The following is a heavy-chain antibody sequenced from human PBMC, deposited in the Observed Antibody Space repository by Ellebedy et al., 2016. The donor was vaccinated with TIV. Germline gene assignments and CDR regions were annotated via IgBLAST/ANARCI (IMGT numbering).Heavy chain of an antibody. CDR3: ARDGYSGAALDI. Sequence: ASVKVSXXASGYTFTGYYMHWVRQAPGQGLEWMGWINPNSGGTNYAQKFQGRVTMTRDTSISTAYMELSRLSSDDTAVYYCARDGYSGAALDIWGRGTMVTVSS. D-gene: IGHD5-24*01. CDR1: GYTFTGYY. V-gene: IGHV1-2*02. J-gene: IGHJ3*02. CDR2: INPNSGGT.